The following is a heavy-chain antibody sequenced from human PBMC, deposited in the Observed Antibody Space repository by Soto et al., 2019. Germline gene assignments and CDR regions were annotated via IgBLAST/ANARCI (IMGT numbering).Heavy chain of an antibody. J-gene: IGHJ4*02. CDR1: GFTFSSYW. D-gene: IGHD5-12*01. CDR2: IKQDGGEI. CDR3: ARGWLLNDY. V-gene: IGHV3-7*03. Sequence: GSLRLSCSASGFTFSSYWMSWVRQAPGKGLEWVANIKQDGGEIYYVDSVKGRFSISRDNAKTSLYVQMDSLRAEDTAVYYCARGWLLNDYWGQGTLVTVSS.